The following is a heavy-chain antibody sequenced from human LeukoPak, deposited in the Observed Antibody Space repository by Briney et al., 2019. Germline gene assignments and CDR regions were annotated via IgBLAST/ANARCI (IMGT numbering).Heavy chain of an antibody. D-gene: IGHD1-14*01. J-gene: IGHJ4*02. V-gene: IGHV4-59*01. CDR1: GGSITSYY. CDR3: ARASTTFDD. CDR2: VSDGGRT. Sequence: PETLSLTCSVSGGSITSYYWSWIRQPPGKGLEWIGHVSDGGRTNYSPSLRSRVSISVDTSKNQFSLKLNSVTAADTAVYFCARASTTFDDWGQGTLVTVSS.